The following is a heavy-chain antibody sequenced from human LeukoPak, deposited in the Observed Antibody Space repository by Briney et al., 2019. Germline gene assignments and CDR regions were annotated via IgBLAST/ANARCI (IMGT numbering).Heavy chain of an antibody. Sequence: GGSLRLSCAASGFTFSSYSMNWVRQAPGKGLEWVSSISSSSSYIYYADSVKGRFTISRDNAKNSLYLQMNSLRAEDTAVYFCAREKITIFGGRFNDAFDVWGQGTMVTVSS. CDR2: ISSSSSYI. D-gene: IGHD3-3*01. J-gene: IGHJ3*01. CDR1: GFTFSSYS. CDR3: AREKITIFGGRFNDAFDV. V-gene: IGHV3-21*01.